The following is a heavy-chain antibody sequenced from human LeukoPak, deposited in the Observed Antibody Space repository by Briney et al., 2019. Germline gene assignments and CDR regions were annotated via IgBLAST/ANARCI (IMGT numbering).Heavy chain of an antibody. J-gene: IGHJ4*02. Sequence: QPGGSRRLSCVASGITFRSSSMHWVRQAPGKGLEWLAFIRFDDSTKYYADSVKGRFTVSRDNSKSTLYLQMNSLRAEDTAVYYCAQPDFWGQGTLVTVSS. CDR3: AQPDF. CDR1: GITFRSSS. CDR2: IRFDDSTK. V-gene: IGHV3-30*02.